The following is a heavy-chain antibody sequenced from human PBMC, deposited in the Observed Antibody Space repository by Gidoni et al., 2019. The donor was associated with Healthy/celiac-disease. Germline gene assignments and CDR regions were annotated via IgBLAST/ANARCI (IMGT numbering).Heavy chain of an antibody. CDR3: ARGYSYGRHTFTSFDY. V-gene: IGHV1-69*01. CDR2: IIPSFGTA. J-gene: IGHJ4*02. Sequence: QVQLVQSGAEVKKPGSSVKVSCKASGGTFSSYAISWVRQAPGQGLEWMGGIIPSFGTANYAQKFQGRVTMTADESTSTAYMELSSLRSEDTAGYYCARGYSYGRHTFTSFDYWGQGTLVTVSS. CDR1: GGTFSSYA. D-gene: IGHD5-18*01.